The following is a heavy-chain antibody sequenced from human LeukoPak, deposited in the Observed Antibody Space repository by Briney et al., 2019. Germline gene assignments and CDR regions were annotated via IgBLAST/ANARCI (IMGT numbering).Heavy chain of an antibody. CDR2: IYYSGST. D-gene: IGHD6-19*01. CDR1: GGSISSYY. J-gene: IGHJ4*02. CDR3: ARASASMRSIAVAGYYFDY. V-gene: IGHV4-59*01. Sequence: KASDTLSLTCTVSGGSISSYYWSWIRQPPGKGLEWIGYIYYSGSTNYNPSLKSRVTISVDTSKNQFSLKLSSVTAADTAVYYCARASASMRSIAVAGYYFDYWGQGTLVTVSS.